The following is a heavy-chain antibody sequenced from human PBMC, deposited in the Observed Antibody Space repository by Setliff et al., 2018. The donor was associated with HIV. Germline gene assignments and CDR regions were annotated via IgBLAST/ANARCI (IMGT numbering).Heavy chain of an antibody. CDR2: LFYSGST. V-gene: IGHV4-39*02. D-gene: IGHD3-22*01. CDR3: TRGYDSSGYAFDS. CDR1: GGSISSSTYY. Sequence: SETLSLTCTVSGGSISSSTYYWGWIRQPPGKGLEWIGSLFYSGSTYYSPSLRSRVTISADTSKNQFSLQLTSVTAADTAVYYCTRGYDSSGYAFDSWGQGTLVTVSS. J-gene: IGHJ4*02.